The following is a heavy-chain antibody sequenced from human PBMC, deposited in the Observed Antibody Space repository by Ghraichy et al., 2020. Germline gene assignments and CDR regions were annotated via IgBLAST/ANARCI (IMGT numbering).Heavy chain of an antibody. V-gene: IGHV5-10-1*01. J-gene: IGHJ4*02. CDR1: GYSFTSYW. Sequence: GESLNISCKGSGYSFTSYWISWVRQLPGKGLEWMGSIDPSDSYTNYSPSFQGHVTISADKSISTAYLQWSSLKASDTAMYYCARRLDRVYTNWGQGTLVTVSS. CDR3: ARRLDRVYTN. CDR2: IDPSDSYT. D-gene: IGHD6-13*01.